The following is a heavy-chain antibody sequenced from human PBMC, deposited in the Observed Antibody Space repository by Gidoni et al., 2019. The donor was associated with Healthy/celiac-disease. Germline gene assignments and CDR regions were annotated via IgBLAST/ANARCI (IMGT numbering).Heavy chain of an antibody. CDR3: ARDSGGYYYDSSGYSPFDY. Sequence: QVQLVQSGAEVKKPGASVKVSCKASGYTFPGYYMHWVRQAPGQGLEWMGWINPNSGGTNYAQKFQGRVTMTRDTSISTAYMELSRLRSDDTAVYYCARDSGGYYYDSSGYSPFDYWGQGTLVTVSS. CDR1: GYTFPGYY. D-gene: IGHD3-22*01. CDR2: INPNSGGT. V-gene: IGHV1-2*02. J-gene: IGHJ4*02.